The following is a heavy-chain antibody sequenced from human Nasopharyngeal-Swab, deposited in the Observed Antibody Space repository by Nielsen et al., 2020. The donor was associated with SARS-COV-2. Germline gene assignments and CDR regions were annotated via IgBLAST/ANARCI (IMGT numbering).Heavy chain of an antibody. CDR2: ISSSSSYI. V-gene: IGHV3-21*01. D-gene: IGHD6-13*01. CDR3: ASLAAAGTNTYYYYGMDV. Sequence: GESLKISCAASGFTFSSYSMNWVRQAPGKGLEWVSSISSSSSYIYCADSVKGRFTISRDNAKNSLYLQMNSLRAEDTAVYYCASLAAAGTNTYYYYGMDVWGQGTTVTVSS. J-gene: IGHJ6*02. CDR1: GFTFSSYS.